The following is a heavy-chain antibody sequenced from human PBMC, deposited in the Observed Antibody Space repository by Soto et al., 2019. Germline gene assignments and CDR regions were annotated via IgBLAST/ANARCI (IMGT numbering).Heavy chain of an antibody. D-gene: IGHD6-19*01. CDR2: ISGSGGST. Sequence: GESLKISCAASGFTFSSYAMSWVRQAPGKGLEWVSAISGSGGSTYYADSVKGRFTISRDNSKNTLYLQMNSLRAEDTAVYYCAKDLGQWLRFGAFDYWGQGTLVTVSS. J-gene: IGHJ4*02. V-gene: IGHV3-23*01. CDR1: GFTFSSYA. CDR3: AKDLGQWLRFGAFDY.